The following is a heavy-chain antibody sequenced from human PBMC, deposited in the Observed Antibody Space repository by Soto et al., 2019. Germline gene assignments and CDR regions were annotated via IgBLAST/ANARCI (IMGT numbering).Heavy chain of an antibody. CDR2: INAGNGNT. D-gene: IGHD6-19*01. J-gene: IGHJ4*02. CDR3: ARVEQWLVYFNY. CDR1: GYTFTSYA. V-gene: IGHV1-3*01. Sequence: VASVKVSCKASGYTFTSYAMHWVRQAPGQRLEWMGWINAGNGNTKYSQKFQGRVTITRDTSASTAYMELSSLRSEDTAVYYCARVEQWLVYFNYWGQGTLVTVSS.